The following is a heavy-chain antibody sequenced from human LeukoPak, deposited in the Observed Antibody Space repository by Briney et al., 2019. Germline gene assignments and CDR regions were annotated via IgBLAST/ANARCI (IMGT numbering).Heavy chain of an antibody. D-gene: IGHD3-22*01. CDR2: IYSGGAT. J-gene: IGHJ3*02. V-gene: IGHV3-53*04. Sequence: GGSLRLSCAASGFSVSGNYMSWVRQAPGKGLEWVSAIYSGGATYYTDSVKGRFTMSRHTSKNTLDLQMNSLRVEDTAVYYCARWKMEGIVVDVFDIWGQGMRVTVSS. CDR3: ARWKMEGIVVDVFDI. CDR1: GFSVSGNY.